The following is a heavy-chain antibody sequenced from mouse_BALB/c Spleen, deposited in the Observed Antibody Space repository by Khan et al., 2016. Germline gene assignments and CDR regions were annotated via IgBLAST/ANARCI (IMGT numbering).Heavy chain of an antibody. D-gene: IGHD2-1*01. Sequence: VPLKESGPGLVKPSQTVSLTCTVTGISITTGNYRWSWIRQFPGNKLEWIGYIYYSGTITYNPSLTSRTTITRDTSKNQFFLEMNSLTAEDTATYYCSRDDGNFYYAMDYWGQGTSVTVSS. V-gene: IGHV3-5*02. CDR2: IYYSGTI. CDR3: SRDDGNFYYAMDY. J-gene: IGHJ4*01. CDR1: GISITTGNYR.